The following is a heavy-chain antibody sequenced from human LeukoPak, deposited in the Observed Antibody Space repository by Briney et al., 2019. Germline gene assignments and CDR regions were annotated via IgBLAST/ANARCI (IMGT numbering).Heavy chain of an antibody. D-gene: IGHD3-22*01. V-gene: IGHV3-33*01. Sequence: PGRSLTLSCAASGFTFSGHAMHWVRQAPGKGLEWVAVIWYDGSNKYYADSVKGRFTISRDNSKNTLYLQMNSLRAEDTAVYYCARDRPYYYDSSGYPPYFDYWGQGTLVTVSS. CDR1: GFTFSGHA. CDR3: ARDRPYYYDSSGYPPYFDY. J-gene: IGHJ4*02. CDR2: IWYDGSNK.